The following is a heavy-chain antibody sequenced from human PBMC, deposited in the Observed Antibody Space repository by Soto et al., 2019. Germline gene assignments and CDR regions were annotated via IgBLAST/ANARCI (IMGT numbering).Heavy chain of an antibody. CDR1: GGTFSSYA. D-gene: IGHD2-15*01. Sequence: QVQLVQSGAEVKKPGSSVKVSCKASGGTFSSYAISWVRQAPGQGLEWMGGIIPIFGTANYAQKFQGRVTITADESTSTAYMELSSLRSEDTAVYYCARDRCSGGSCYAEYYYYYYGMDVWGQGPTVTVSS. J-gene: IGHJ6*02. CDR3: ARDRCSGGSCYAEYYYYYYGMDV. CDR2: IIPIFGTA. V-gene: IGHV1-69*01.